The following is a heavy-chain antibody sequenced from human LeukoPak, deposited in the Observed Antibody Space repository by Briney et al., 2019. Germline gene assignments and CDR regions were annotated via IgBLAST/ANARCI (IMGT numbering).Heavy chain of an antibody. V-gene: IGHV1-24*01. Sequence: ASVKVSCKVSGYTLTELSMHWVRQAPGKGLEWMGGFDPEDGETIYAQKFQGRVTMTEDTSTDTAYMELSSLRSEDTAVYYRARHRHSSSWFEHVDYWGQGTLVTVSS. CDR2: FDPEDGET. J-gene: IGHJ4*02. CDR1: GYTLTELS. D-gene: IGHD6-13*01. CDR3: ARHRHSSSWFEHVDY.